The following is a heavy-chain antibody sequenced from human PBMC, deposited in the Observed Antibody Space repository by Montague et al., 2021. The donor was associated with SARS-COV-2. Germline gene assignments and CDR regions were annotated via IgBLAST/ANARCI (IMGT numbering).Heavy chain of an antibody. CDR2: INHNGST. CDR3: ARGPVPAAFDI. V-gene: IGHV4-34*01. J-gene: IGHJ3*02. CDR1: GGSFSGYH. Sequence: SETLSLTCVVYGGSFSGYHWSWIRQPPGKGLEWIGEINHNGSTTXTPSLKSRVTISIDTSKNQFSLKLNSATAADTAVYYCARGPVPAAFDIWGQGTMVTVSS. D-gene: IGHD2-2*01.